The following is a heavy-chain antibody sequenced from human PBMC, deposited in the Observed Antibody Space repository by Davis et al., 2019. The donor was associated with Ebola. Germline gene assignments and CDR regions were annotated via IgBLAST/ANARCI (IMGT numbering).Heavy chain of an antibody. J-gene: IGHJ6*03. Sequence: PSETLSLTCAVYGESFSAYYWNWIRQSPGKGLEWIGEIHHSGSTNYNPSLKSRVTMSMDSSKNPFSLKVNSLTAADTAVYYCAKGAPLQLLRYSYYYMDLWGIGATVTVSS. CDR3: AKGAPLQLLRYSYYYMDL. CDR1: GESFSAYY. CDR2: IHHSGST. D-gene: IGHD5-24*01. V-gene: IGHV4-34*01.